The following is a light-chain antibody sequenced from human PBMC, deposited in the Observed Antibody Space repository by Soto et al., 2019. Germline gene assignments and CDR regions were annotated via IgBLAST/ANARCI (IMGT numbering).Light chain of an antibody. CDR3: QQYSNWPPGT. CDR2: GAS. Sequence: ESVMTQSPATLSVSPGERATLSCRASQSVGSNLAWYQQKPGQAPRLLIYGASTRATGIPARFSGSGSGTEFTLTISSLQSEDFAVYYCQQYSNWPPGTFGQGTKV. J-gene: IGKJ1*01. CDR1: QSVGSN. V-gene: IGKV3-15*01.